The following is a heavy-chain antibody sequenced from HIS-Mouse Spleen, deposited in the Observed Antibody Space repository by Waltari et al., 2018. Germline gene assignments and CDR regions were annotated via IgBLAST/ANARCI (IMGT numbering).Heavy chain of an antibody. Sequence: QVQLVESGGGVVQPGGSLRLLFPPAGFTLRRYAMQWVRQAPGKGREWVAVISYDGSNKYYADSVKGRFTISRDNSKNTLYLQMNSLRAEDTAAYYCASHHIAALDYWGQGTLVTVSS. CDR2: ISYDGSNK. D-gene: IGHD6-6*01. J-gene: IGHJ4*02. CDR3: ASHHIAALDY. CDR1: GFTLRRYA. V-gene: IGHV3-30-3*01.